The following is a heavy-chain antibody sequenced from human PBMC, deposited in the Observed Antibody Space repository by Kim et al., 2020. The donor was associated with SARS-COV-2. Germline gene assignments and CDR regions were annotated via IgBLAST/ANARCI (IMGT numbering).Heavy chain of an antibody. CDR2: INTKEGDT. CDR1: GDTSSTSG. Sequence: ASVKVSCKTSGDTSSTSGFSWVRQAPGQGLEWMGWINTKEGDTNYVQKFQDRVTMSTDSSTSTAYMESRRLKPDDTAVYYCVRGTWGDVNDYWGQGTLVTVSS. V-gene: IGHV1-18*01. D-gene: IGHD3-16*01. J-gene: IGHJ4*02. CDR3: VRGTWGDVNDY.